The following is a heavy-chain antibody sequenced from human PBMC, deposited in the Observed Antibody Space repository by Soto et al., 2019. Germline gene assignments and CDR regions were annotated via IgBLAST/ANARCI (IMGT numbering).Heavy chain of an antibody. CDR2: INSDGSST. V-gene: IGHV3-74*01. Sequence: EVQLVESGGGLVQPGGSLRLSCAASGFTFSSYWMHWVRQAPGKRLVWVSRINSDGSSTSCADSVKCRFTISRDNAKNTLYLQMNSLRAEDTAVYYCAREVPAAMPWFDPWGQGTLVTVSS. D-gene: IGHD2-2*01. CDR3: AREVPAAMPWFDP. CDR1: GFTFSSYW. J-gene: IGHJ5*02.